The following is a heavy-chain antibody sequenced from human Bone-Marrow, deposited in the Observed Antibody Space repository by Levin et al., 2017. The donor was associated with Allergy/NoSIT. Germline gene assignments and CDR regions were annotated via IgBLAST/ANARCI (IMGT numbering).Heavy chain of an antibody. V-gene: IGHV3-73*01. CDR3: TRGSLYSYGPYDY. Sequence: GGSLRLSCAASGFTFSGSAMHWVRQASGKGLEWVGRIRSKANSYATAYAASVKGRFTISRDDSKNTAYLQMNSLKTEDTAVYYCTRGSLYSYGPYDYWGQGTLVTVSS. J-gene: IGHJ4*02. CDR1: GFTFSGSA. CDR2: IRSKANSYAT. D-gene: IGHD5-18*01.